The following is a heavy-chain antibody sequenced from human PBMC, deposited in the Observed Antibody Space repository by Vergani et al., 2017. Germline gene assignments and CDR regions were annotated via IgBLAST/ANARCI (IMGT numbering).Heavy chain of an antibody. J-gene: IGHJ5*02. D-gene: IGHD4-17*01. CDR1: GGTFSSYA. Sequence: QVQLVQSGAEVKKPGSSVKVSCKASGGTFSSYAISWVRQAPGQGLEWMGRIIPILGIANYAQKFQGRVTITADKSTSTAYMELSSLRSEDTAVYYCAIERYDYGDVLTPILRPNWFDPWGQGTLVTVSS. CDR2: IIPILGIA. V-gene: IGHV1-69*04. CDR3: AIERYDYGDVLTPILRPNWFDP.